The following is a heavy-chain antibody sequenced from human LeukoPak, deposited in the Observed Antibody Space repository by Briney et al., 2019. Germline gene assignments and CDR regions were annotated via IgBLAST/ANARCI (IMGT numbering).Heavy chain of an antibody. CDR3: ARDTASNYYDSSGYYT. CDR2: ISAYNGNT. Sequence: ASVKVSRKASGYTFTSYGISWVRQAPGQGLEWMGWISAYNGNTNYAQKLQGRVTMTTDTSTSTAYMELRSLRSDDTAVYYCARDTASNYYDSSGYYTWGQGTLVTVSS. CDR1: GYTFTSYG. J-gene: IGHJ5*02. D-gene: IGHD3-22*01. V-gene: IGHV1-18*01.